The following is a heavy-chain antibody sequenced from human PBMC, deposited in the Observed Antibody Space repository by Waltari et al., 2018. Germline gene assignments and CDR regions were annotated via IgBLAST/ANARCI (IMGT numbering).Heavy chain of an antibody. CDR3: ARDQRAVPTASIYAFEI. D-gene: IGHD6-19*01. CDR2: INPSGGHT. J-gene: IGHJ3*02. Sequence: QVQLVQSGAEVKRPGASVTVSCKASGFTFTNFYMHWVRQAPGQGLEWMGIINPSGGHTNYAQQFQGRITGTRDTSTSTTYMELRTLESDDTAVYYCARDQRAVPTASIYAFEIWGQGTVVTVSS. CDR1: GFTFTNFY. V-gene: IGHV1-46*01.